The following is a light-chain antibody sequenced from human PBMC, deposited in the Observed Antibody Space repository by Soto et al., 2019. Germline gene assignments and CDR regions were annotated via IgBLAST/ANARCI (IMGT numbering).Light chain of an antibody. J-gene: IGLJ3*02. CDR2: DVS. CDR1: SSDVGDYNY. CDR3: SSPTTSTSLGV. Sequence: QSALTQPASVSGSPGQSITISCTGASSDVGDYNYVSWYQQYSGKVPKLVIYDVSHRPSGVSNRFSGSKSGNTASLTITGLQAEDEADYYCSSPTTSTSLGVFGGGTKLTVL. V-gene: IGLV2-14*01.